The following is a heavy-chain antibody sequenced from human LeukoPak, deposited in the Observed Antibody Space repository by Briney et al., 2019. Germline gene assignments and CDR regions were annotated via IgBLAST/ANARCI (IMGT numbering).Heavy chain of an antibody. D-gene: IGHD3-3*01. CDR2: IYYSGST. CDR3: AREGYDFWSAYYYGMDV. Sequence: SETLSLTCAVSGGSMTTYYWSWIRQPPGKGLEWIGYIYYSGSTYYNPSLKSRVTISVDTSKNQFSLKLSSVTAADTAVYYCAREGYDFWSAYYYGMDVWGQGTTVTVSS. J-gene: IGHJ6*02. V-gene: IGHV4-59*12. CDR1: GGSMTTYY.